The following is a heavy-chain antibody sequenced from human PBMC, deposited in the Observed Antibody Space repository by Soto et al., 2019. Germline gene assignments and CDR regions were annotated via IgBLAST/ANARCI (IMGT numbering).Heavy chain of an antibody. CDR1: GFTFSSYG. V-gene: IGHV3-33*01. CDR2: IWYDGSNK. J-gene: IGHJ6*02. CDR3: AREWPYYYFCGMDV. Sequence: PGGSLRLSCAASGFTFSSYGMHWVRQAPGKGLEWVAVIWYDGSNKYYADSVKGRFTISRDNSKNTLYLQMKSLRAEDTAVYYCAREWPYYYFCGMDVWGQGTTVTVSS.